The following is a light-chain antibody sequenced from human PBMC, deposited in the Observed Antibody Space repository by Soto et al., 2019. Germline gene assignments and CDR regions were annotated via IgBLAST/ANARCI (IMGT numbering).Light chain of an antibody. CDR2: DAS. CDR3: QQFDNVPYT. V-gene: IGKV1-33*01. CDR1: QGISNY. Sequence: DIQMTQSPSSLSASVGDRVTITCQASQGISNYLNWYQQTPGKAPKLLIYDASNLETGVAPRFSGSGFGTDFTFTISSLQPEDVATYYCQQFDNVPYTFGQGTKLEI. J-gene: IGKJ2*01.